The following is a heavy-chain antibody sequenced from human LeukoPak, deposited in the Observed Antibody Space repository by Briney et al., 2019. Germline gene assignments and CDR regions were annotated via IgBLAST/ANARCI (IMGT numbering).Heavy chain of an antibody. CDR3: ATRKLGNDY. Sequence: PSETLSLTCTVSGGSISSSSYYWSWIRQPAGKGLEWIGRIFTSGSTNYNPSLKSRVTISADTSKNQFSLKLYSVTAADTAVYYCATRKLGNDYWGQGTLVTVSS. CDR1: GGSISSSSYY. CDR2: IFTSGST. D-gene: IGHD7-27*01. J-gene: IGHJ4*02. V-gene: IGHV4-61*02.